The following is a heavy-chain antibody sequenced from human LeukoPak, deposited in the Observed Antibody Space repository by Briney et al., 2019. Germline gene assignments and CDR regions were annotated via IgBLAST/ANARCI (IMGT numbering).Heavy chain of an antibody. CDR3: ATNLPGYSYGYWVA. V-gene: IGHV4-59*01. CDR2: MFYTGSG. CDR1: GGSMSNYY. D-gene: IGHD5-18*01. J-gene: IGHJ5*02. Sequence: PSETLSLTCTVSGGSMSNYYWNWIRQPPGKGLEWIGYMFYTGSGKYNPSLKSRVTISVDTSKRQISLKLTSVTTADTAVYYCATNLPGYSYGYWVAWGQGTLVTVSS.